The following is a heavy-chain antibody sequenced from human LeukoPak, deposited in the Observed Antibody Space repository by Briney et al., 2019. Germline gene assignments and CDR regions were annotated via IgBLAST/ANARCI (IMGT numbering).Heavy chain of an antibody. CDR2: IYYSGST. CDR3: ARDTYYYDSSGYYRLDY. J-gene: IGHJ4*02. Sequence: SETLSLTCTVSGGSISNYYWSWIRQPPGKGLEWIGYIYYSGSTNYNPSLKSRVTISVDTSRNQFSLKLSSVTAADTAVYYCARDTYYYDSSGYYRLDYWGQGTLVTVSS. D-gene: IGHD3-22*01. CDR1: GGSISNYY. V-gene: IGHV4-59*08.